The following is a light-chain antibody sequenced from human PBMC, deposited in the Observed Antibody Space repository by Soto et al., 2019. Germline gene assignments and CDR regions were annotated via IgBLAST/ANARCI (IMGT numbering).Light chain of an antibody. CDR3: QPYNNLRP. Sequence: EIGMTQSPGHRAMSTGGRATRSFRASQSVSRNLAWYQQKPGQAPRLLIYGASTRATGIPARFSGSGSGTEFTLTVSSLQSEDFPVYYCQPYNNLRPFGQGTKV. CDR1: QSVSRN. CDR2: GAS. J-gene: IGKJ1*01. V-gene: IGKV3-15*01.